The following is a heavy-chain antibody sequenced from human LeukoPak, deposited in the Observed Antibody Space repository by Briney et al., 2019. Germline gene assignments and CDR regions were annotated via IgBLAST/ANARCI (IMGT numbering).Heavy chain of an antibody. CDR2: IYYSGST. D-gene: IGHD2-2*01. J-gene: IGHJ2*01. V-gene: IGHV4-61*01. Sequence: PSETLSLTCTVSGGSISSSSYYWGWIRQPPGKGLEWIGYIYYSGSTNYNPSLKSRVTISVDTSKNQFSLKLSSVTAADTAVYYCARDGGPYNVPAARGGNWYFDLWGRGTLVTVSS. CDR3: ARDGGPYNVPAARGGNWYFDL. CDR1: GGSISSSSYY.